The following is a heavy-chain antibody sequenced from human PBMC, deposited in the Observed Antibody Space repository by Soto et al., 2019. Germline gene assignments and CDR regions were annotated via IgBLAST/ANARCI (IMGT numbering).Heavy chain of an antibody. CDR1: GFTFSNYG. J-gene: IGHJ4*02. V-gene: IGHV3-30*18. Sequence: GGSLRLSCADSGFTFSNYGMHWVRQAPGKGLKLVAAISYDGSNKYYADSVEGRFTISRDNSKSTVYLQMNSLRAEDTAIYYCAKDTYYYDSSGYYVFDYWGQGALVTVSS. CDR2: ISYDGSNK. CDR3: AKDTYYYDSSGYYVFDY. D-gene: IGHD3-22*01.